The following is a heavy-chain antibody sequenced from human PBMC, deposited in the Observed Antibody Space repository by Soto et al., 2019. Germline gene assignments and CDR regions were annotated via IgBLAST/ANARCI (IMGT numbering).Heavy chain of an antibody. CDR2: INHSGST. D-gene: IGHD1-26*01. V-gene: IGHV4-34*01. CDR3: ARGPKGEVGGTWYYDAMDV. J-gene: IGHJ6*02. Sequence: SETLSLTCAVYGGSFSGYYWSWIRQPPRKGLEWIGEINHSGSTNYNPSLKSRVTISVDTSKNQFSLKLNSVTAADTAVYYCARGPKGEVGGTWYYDAMDVWGQGTTVTVSS. CDR1: GGSFSGYY.